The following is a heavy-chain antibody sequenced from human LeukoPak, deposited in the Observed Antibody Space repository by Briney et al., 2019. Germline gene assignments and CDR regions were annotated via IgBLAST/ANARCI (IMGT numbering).Heavy chain of an antibody. V-gene: IGHV1-18*04. J-gene: IGHJ6*04. CDR2: SSAYNGNT. CDR1: GYTFTSYG. Sequence: GASVKVSCKASGYTFTSYGISWVRQAPGQGLEWMGWSSAYNGNTNYAQKLQGRVTMTTDTSTSTAYMELRSLRSDDTAVYYCARGGGSGYVSYYYYGMDVWGKGTTVTVSS. CDR3: ARGGGSGYVSYYYYGMDV. D-gene: IGHD5-12*01.